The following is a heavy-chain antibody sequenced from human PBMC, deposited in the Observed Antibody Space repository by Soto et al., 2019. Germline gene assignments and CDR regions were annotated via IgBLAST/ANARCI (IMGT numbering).Heavy chain of an antibody. V-gene: IGHV4-4*02. CDR3: AGEGGSLLWLPHGMDV. Sequence: QVQLQESGPGLVKPSGTLSLTCAVSGGSISSSNWWSWVRQPPGKGLEWIGEIYHSGSTNYNPSLNGRVTISADKSKTHFSRKLSSVTAAATAVYYCAGEGGSLLWLPHGMDVWGQGTTVTVSS. CDR1: GGSISSSNW. J-gene: IGHJ6*02. D-gene: IGHD3-10*01. CDR2: IYHSGST.